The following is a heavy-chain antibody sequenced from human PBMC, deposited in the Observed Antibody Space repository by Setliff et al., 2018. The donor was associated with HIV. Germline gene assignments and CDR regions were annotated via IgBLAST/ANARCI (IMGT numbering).Heavy chain of an antibody. CDR1: GFTFSTDS. CDR2: ISRSSSDI. D-gene: IGHD3-16*02. CDR3: ARELYREWDY. J-gene: IGHJ4*02. Sequence: GGSLRLSCEASGFTFSTDSMNWVRQAPGKGLEWVSSISRSSSDIYYADSVKGRFTISRDNSKNTVYLQMNSLRVADTAVYYCARELYREWDYWGQGTLVTVSS. V-gene: IGHV3-21*01.